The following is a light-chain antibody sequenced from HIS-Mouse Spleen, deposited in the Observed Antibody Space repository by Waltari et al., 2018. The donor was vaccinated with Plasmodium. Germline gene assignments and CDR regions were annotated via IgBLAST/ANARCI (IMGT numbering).Light chain of an antibody. V-gene: IGLV1-51*01. J-gene: IGLJ2*01. CDR3: GTWDSSLSAGVV. Sequence: QSVLTQPPSVSAAPGQKVTISCSGSSSNIGNNYVSWYQQLPGTATKLLIYDNNNRPSGIPDRFSGSKSGTSATLGITGLQTGDEADYYCGTWDSSLSAGVVFGGGTKLTVL. CDR2: DNN. CDR1: SSNIGNNY.